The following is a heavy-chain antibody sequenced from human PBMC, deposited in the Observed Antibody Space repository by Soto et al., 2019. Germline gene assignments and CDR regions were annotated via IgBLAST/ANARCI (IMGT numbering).Heavy chain of an antibody. Sequence: GSLRLSCAASGFSFSTYRMTWVRQAPGKGLDWVANIKEDGSEKSYVDSVKDRFFTSRDNAENSLYFHMNSLMVEDTAVYYCAREWGSIFGLVPDYGLDSWGRGTTVTVSS. D-gene: IGHD3-9*01. J-gene: IGHJ6*02. CDR2: IKEDGSEK. CDR3: AREWGSIFGLVPDYGLDS. V-gene: IGHV3-7*01. CDR1: GFSFSTYR.